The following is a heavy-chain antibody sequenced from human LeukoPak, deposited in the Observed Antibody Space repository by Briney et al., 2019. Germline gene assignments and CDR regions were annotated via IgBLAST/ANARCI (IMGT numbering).Heavy chain of an antibody. CDR1: GGSISTSDYY. V-gene: IGHV4-39*01. Sequence: SETLSLTCTVSGGSISTSDYYWGWIRQPPGKGLEWIGSIYYSGSTYYNPSLKSRVTISVDTSKNQFSLKLSSVTAADTAVYYCASLPLPRRSAFDIWGQGTMVTVSS. CDR2: IYYSGST. D-gene: IGHD6-6*01. J-gene: IGHJ3*02. CDR3: ASLPLPRRSAFDI.